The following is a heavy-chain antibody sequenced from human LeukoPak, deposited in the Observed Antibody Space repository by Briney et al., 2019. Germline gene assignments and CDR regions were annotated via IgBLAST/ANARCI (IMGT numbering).Heavy chain of an antibody. CDR1: GGSISNYY. CDR3: ASADGGDFWSGYYPFDI. V-gene: IGHV4-59*01. J-gene: IGHJ3*02. Sequence: SETLSLTCTVSGGSISNYYWSWIRRPPGKGLEWIGYIYYSGSTNYNPSLKSRVTISVDTSKNQFSLKLSSVTAADTAVYYCASADGGDFWSGYYPFDIWGQGTMVTVSS. D-gene: IGHD3-3*01. CDR2: IYYSGST.